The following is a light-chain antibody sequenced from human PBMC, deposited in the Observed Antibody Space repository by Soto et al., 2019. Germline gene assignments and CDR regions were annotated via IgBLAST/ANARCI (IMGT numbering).Light chain of an antibody. CDR3: QKSNSGRLT. V-gene: IGKV1-27*01. CDR2: VAS. J-gene: IGKJ4*01. Sequence: IQMTQSPSSLSASVGDRVTITCRASQGISTYLAWYQQKPWKVPNLLIYVASTLQSGVPSRFSGSGSGTDFPLTISSLQPEDVATYYCQKSNSGRLTFGGGTKVEI. CDR1: QGISTY.